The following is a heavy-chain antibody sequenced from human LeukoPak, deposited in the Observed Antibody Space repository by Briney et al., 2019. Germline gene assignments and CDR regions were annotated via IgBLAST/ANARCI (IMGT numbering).Heavy chain of an antibody. CDR3: ARDHDYERAYYMDV. D-gene: IGHD3-16*01. V-gene: IGHV1-69*06. CDR2: IIPIFGTA. Sequence: SVKVSCKASGGTFSSYAISWVRQAPGQGLEWMGGIIPIFGTANYAQKSQGRVTITADKSTSTAYMELSSLRSEDTAVYYCARDHDYERAYYMDVWGKGTTVTVSS. CDR1: GGTFSSYA. J-gene: IGHJ6*03.